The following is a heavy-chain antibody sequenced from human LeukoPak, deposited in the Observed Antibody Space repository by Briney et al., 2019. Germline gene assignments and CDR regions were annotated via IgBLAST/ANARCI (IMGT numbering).Heavy chain of an antibody. CDR1: GGSISSGGYY. CDR3: ARKNSDAARPSYYYYYYMDV. V-gene: IGHV4-31*03. CDR2: IYYSGST. D-gene: IGHD6-6*01. Sequence: SETLSLTCTVSGGSISSGGYYWSWIRQHPGKGLEWIGYIYYSGSTYYNPSLKSRVTISVDTSKNQFSLKLSSVTAADTDVYYCARKNSDAARPSYYYYYYMDVWGKGTTVTVSS. J-gene: IGHJ6*03.